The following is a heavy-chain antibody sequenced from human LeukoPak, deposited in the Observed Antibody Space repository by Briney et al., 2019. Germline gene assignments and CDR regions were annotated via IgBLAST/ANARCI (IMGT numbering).Heavy chain of an antibody. CDR2: IYYSGST. Sequence: SETLSLTCTVSGGSISSSSYSWGWIGQPPGKGLEWVGSIYYSGSTYYNPSLKSRVTISVDTSKNQFSLKLSSVTAADTAVYYCAGDGSSSSAANYWGQGTLVTVSS. J-gene: IGHJ4*02. CDR1: GGSISSSSYS. CDR3: AGDGSSSSAANY. V-gene: IGHV4-39*01. D-gene: IGHD6-6*01.